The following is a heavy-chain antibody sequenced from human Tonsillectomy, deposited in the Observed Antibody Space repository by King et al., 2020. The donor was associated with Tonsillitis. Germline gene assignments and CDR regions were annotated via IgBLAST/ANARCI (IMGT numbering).Heavy chain of an antibody. CDR1: GGSISSSSHY. V-gene: IGHV4-39*01. D-gene: IGHD1-26*01. J-gene: IGHJ6*02. Sequence: QMQLQESGPGLVKPSETLSLTCSVSGGSISSSSHYWGWIRQPPGKGLEWIGSIYYSGSTYYNPSLKSRFTISVDTSKNQFSLKVSSVTAADTAVYYCARLYLDPELGAGMDVWGQGTTVTVSS. CDR2: IYYSGST. CDR3: ARLYLDPELGAGMDV.